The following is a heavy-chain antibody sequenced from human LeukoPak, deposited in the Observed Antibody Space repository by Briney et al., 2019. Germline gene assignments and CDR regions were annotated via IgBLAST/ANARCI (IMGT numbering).Heavy chain of an antibody. V-gene: IGHV3-33*01. CDR3: ARDRVPNTYYYGSGSDY. D-gene: IGHD3-10*01. Sequence: GRSLRLPCAASGFTFSSYGMHWVRQAPGKGLEWVAVIWYDGSNKYYADSVKGRFTISRDNSKNTLYLQMNSLRAEDTAVYYCARDRVPNTYYYGSGSDYWGQGTLVTVSS. J-gene: IGHJ4*02. CDR1: GFTFSSYG. CDR2: IWYDGSNK.